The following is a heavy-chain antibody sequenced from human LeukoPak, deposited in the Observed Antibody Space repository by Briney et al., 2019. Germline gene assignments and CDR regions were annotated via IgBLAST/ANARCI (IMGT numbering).Heavy chain of an antibody. CDR2: IIPGFGTA. V-gene: IGHV1-69*01. Sequence: SSVKVSCKASGGTFSSYAISWVRQAPGQGLEWMGGIIPGFGTANYAQKFQGRVTITADESTSTAYMELSSLRSEDTAVYYCARGRAMVRGVTRTNCFDPLGQGTLVTDSS. CDR3: ARGRAMVRGVTRTNCFDP. J-gene: IGHJ5*02. D-gene: IGHD3-10*01. CDR1: GGTFSSYA.